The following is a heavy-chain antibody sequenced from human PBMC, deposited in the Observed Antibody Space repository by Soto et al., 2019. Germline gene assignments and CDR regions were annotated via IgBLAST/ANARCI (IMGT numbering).Heavy chain of an antibody. CDR2: ISSTTNYI. CDR1: GFTFTRYG. J-gene: IGHJ4*02. Sequence: EVQLVESGGGLVKPGGSLRLSCAASGFTFTRYGMNWVRRAPGKGLEWVSSISSTTNYIYYADSMKGRFTVSRDNAKNSVYLEMNSLSAEDTAVYYCARESEDLTSNFDYWGQGTLVTVSS. CDR3: ARESEDLTSNFDY. V-gene: IGHV3-21*01.